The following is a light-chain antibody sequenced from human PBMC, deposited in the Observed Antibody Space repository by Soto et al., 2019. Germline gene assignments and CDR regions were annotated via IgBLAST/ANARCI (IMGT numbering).Light chain of an antibody. CDR1: QDITRD. V-gene: IGKV1-13*02. J-gene: IGKJ1*01. CDR3: QQFNAYPRT. Sequence: AIQLTQSPSSLSASLGDTVIITCRASQDITRDLAWYQQRPEKAPVLLIYDSSRLESGVPPRFTGGGSGTEFSLTISSLQPEDFATYFCQQFNAYPRTFAQGTKVDIK. CDR2: DSS.